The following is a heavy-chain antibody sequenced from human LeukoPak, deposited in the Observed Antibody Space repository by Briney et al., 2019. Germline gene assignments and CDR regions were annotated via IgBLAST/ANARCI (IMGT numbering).Heavy chain of an antibody. D-gene: IGHD3-16*02. Sequence: SGPTLVNPTQTLTLTCTFSGFSLSTSGMRVSWIRQPPGKALERLARIDWDDDKFYSTSLKTRLTISKDTSKNQVVLTMTNMDPVDTATYYCARSSTVYYDYVWGSYRPTYYFDYWGQGTLVTVSS. V-gene: IGHV2-70*04. CDR2: IDWDDDK. CDR1: GFSLSTSGMR. J-gene: IGHJ4*02. CDR3: ARSSTVYYDYVWGSYRPTYYFDY.